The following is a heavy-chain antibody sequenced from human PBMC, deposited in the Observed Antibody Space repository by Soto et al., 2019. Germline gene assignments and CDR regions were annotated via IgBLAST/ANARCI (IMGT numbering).Heavy chain of an antibody. V-gene: IGHV3-23*01. CDR2: ISGSGGST. D-gene: IGHD3-3*01. J-gene: IGHJ6*02. CDR1: EFTISSYA. CDR3: AKESGNRDNKYYDFWSGYSTGKEFTYYYGMDV. Sequence: GGSMSHSCAASEFTISSYAMSWVRQAPGKGLEWVSAISGSGGSTYYADSVKGRFTISRDNSKNTLYLQMNSLRAEDTAVYYCAKESGNRDNKYYDFWSGYSTGKEFTYYYGMDVWGQGTTVTVSS.